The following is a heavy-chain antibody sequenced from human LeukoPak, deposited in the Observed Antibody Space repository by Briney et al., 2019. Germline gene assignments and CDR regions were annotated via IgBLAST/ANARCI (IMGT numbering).Heavy chain of an antibody. Sequence: SVKVSCKASGGTFSSYAISWVRQAPGQGPEWMGGIIPIFGTANYAQKFQGRVTITADESTSTAYMELSSLRSEDTAVYYCARDKGEGYCSGGSCYSNAFDIWGQGTMVTVSS. CDR3: ARDKGEGYCSGGSCYSNAFDI. CDR2: IIPIFGTA. V-gene: IGHV1-69*13. D-gene: IGHD2-15*01. CDR1: GGTFSSYA. J-gene: IGHJ3*02.